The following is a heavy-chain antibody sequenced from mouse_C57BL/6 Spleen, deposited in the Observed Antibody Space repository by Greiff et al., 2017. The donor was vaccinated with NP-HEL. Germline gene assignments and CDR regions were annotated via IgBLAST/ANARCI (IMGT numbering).Heavy chain of an antibody. CDR2: IRNKANGYTT. CDR1: GFTFTDYY. Sequence: EVQVVESGGGLVQPGGSLSLSCAASGFTFTDYYMSWVRQPPGKALEWLGFIRNKANGYTTEYSASVKGRFTISRDNSQSILYLQMNALRAEDSATYYCARSVYYYGSSYEYFDVWGTGTTVTVSS. D-gene: IGHD1-1*01. V-gene: IGHV7-3*01. CDR3: ARSVYYYGSSYEYFDV. J-gene: IGHJ1*03.